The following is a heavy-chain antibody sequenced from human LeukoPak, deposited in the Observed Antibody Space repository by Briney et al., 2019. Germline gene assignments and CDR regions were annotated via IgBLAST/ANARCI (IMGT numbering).Heavy chain of an antibody. V-gene: IGHV4-34*01. CDR3: ARGLSGWYYYYGMDV. CDR2: INHSGST. D-gene: IGHD6-19*01. CDR1: GGSFSCYY. Sequence: SETLSLTCAVYGGSFSCYYWSWIRQPPGKGLEWIGEINHSGSTNYNPSLKSRVTISVDTSKNQFSLKLSSVTAADTAVYYCARGLSGWYYYYGMDVWGQGTTVTVSS. J-gene: IGHJ6*02.